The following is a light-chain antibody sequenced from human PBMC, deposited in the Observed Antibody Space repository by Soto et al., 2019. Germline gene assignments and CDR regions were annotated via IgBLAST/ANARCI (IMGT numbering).Light chain of an antibody. CDR1: QSVSSN. CDR3: QQYNNWTPT. V-gene: IGKV3-15*01. J-gene: IGKJ1*01. Sequence: EIVMTQSPATLSVSPGERATLSCRASQSVSSNLAWYQKKPGQAPRLLIYGASSRATGIPVRFSGSGSGTEFNLTISRLQSEDFAVYDCQQYNNWTPTFGQGTKVDIK. CDR2: GAS.